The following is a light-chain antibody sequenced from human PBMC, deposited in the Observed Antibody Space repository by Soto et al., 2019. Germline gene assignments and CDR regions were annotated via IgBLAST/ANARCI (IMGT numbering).Light chain of an antibody. CDR1: QSVSGN. V-gene: IGKV3D-15*01. Sequence: EIVMTQSPATLSVSPGERATLSCRASQSVSGNLAWYQQKPGQAPRLLIYGASTRATGIPVRFSGSGSGTEFSLTINSLQSEDFAVYYCHQYNNWPLTFGQGTRLEIK. CDR3: HQYNNWPLT. CDR2: GAS. J-gene: IGKJ5*01.